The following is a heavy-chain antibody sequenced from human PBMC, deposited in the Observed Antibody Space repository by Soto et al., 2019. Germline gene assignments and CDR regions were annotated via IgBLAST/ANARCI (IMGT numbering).Heavy chain of an antibody. Sequence: PGGSLRLSCAASGFAFSDSYMSWIRHVPGKGLEWVSFASESGASVYFLDSVKGRFTVSWDKSKNSLYLQMNNLRVDDTGIYYCARDYSRGLGHWGQGTLVTVSS. CDR2: ASESGASV. CDR3: ARDYSRGLGH. CDR1: GFAFSDSY. J-gene: IGHJ4*02. V-gene: IGHV3-11*01. D-gene: IGHD4-4*01.